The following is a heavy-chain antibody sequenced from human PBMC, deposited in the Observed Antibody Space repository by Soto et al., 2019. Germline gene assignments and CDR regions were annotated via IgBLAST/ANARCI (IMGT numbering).Heavy chain of an antibody. CDR2: IYYTGTS. J-gene: IGHJ4*02. CDR3: ARATGTLRSRNCDY. Sequence: PSETLSLTCTVSGGYIGNSGYYWNWIRQPPGTGLEWVATIYYTGTSYYSASLKTRLSMSVDTSRNQFSLRLSSVTAADTAVYYCARATGTLRSRNCDYWGQGSLVTVSS. V-gene: IGHV4-39*07. D-gene: IGHD1-1*01. CDR1: GGYIGNSGYY.